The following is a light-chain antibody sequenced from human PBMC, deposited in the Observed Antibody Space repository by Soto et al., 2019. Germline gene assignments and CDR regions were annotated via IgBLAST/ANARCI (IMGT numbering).Light chain of an antibody. J-gene: IGKJ3*01. Sequence: EVVLTQSPATLYLSPGERATLSCRASQSVGNYLAWYQQKPGQAPRLLIYDASNRATGIPARFSGSGSGTDFTLTISNLEPEDFAVYYCQHRRTFGPGTKVDIK. CDR1: QSVGNY. CDR3: QHRRT. CDR2: DAS. V-gene: IGKV3-11*01.